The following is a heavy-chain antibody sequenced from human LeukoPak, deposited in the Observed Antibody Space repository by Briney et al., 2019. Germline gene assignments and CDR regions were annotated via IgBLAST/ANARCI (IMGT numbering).Heavy chain of an antibody. CDR3: AKSPIVPASWVRPGFDY. CDR2: ISGSGSVT. J-gene: IGHJ4*02. CDR1: GFTFSNFA. D-gene: IGHD2-2*01. Sequence: GGSLRLSCAASGFTFSNFAMSWVRQAPGKGLEWVSGISGSGSVTYYADSVKGRFTISRDNSQNTLYLQMTSLTVDDTAVYYCAKSPIVPASWVRPGFDYWGQGTLVIVSS. V-gene: IGHV3-23*01.